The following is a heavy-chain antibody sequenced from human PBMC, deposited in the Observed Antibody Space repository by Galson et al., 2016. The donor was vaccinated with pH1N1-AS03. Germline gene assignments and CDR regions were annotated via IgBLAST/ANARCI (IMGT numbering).Heavy chain of an antibody. CDR1: GFTLSTYS. Sequence: SLRLSCAASGFTLSTYSMHWVRQAPGRGLEWVALISYDGTKKSYADSVRGRFTISRDTSNNTLYLQMNSLRVEDTAVYYCTRGSGSGWYGSYYDYWGQGTLVPVSS. J-gene: IGHJ4*02. D-gene: IGHD6-19*01. CDR2: ISYDGTKK. CDR3: TRGSGSGWYGSYYDY. V-gene: IGHV3-30-3*01.